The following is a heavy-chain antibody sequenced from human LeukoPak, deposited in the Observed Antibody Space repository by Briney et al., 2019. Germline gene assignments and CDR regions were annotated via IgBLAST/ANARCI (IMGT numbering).Heavy chain of an antibody. CDR3: ARKGDYDGYAFDY. V-gene: IGHV4-38-2*01. D-gene: IGHD4-17*01. J-gene: IGHJ4*02. CDR2: IYHSGST. CDR1: GYSISSGYY. Sequence: PSETLSLTCAVSGYSISSGYYWGWIRPPPGKGLEWIGSIYHSGSTYYNPSLKSRVTISVDTSKNQFSLKLSSVTAADTAVYYCARKGDYDGYAFDYWGLGTLVTVSS.